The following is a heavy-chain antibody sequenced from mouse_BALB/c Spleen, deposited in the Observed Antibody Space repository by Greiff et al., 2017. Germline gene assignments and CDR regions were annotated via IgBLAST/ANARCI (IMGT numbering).Heavy chain of an antibody. D-gene: IGHD2-4*01. CDR1: GYTFSSYW. Sequence: VQLQQSGAELMKPGASVKISCKATGYTFSSYWIEWVKQRPGHGLEWIGEILPGSGSTNYNEKFKGKATFTADTSSNTAYMQLSSLTSEDSAVYYCARRATMIITFDYWGQGTTLTVSS. CDR2: ILPGSGST. J-gene: IGHJ2*01. CDR3: ARRATMIITFDY. V-gene: IGHV1-9*01.